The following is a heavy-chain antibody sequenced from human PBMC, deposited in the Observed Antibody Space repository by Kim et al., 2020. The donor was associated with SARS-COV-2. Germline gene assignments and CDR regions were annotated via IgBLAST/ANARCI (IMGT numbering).Heavy chain of an antibody. D-gene: IGHD3-9*01. V-gene: IGHV3-73*01. CDR3: TIQQNYDILTGYNWYFDR. CDR2: IRSKADSYAT. CDR1: GFTCSGSA. Sequence: GGSLILSCAASGFTCSGSAMHWVRQASGTGLEWVGRIRSKADSYATAYAASVKGRFTISRDDSKNTAYLQMNSLKTEDTAVYYCTIQQNYDILTGYNWYFDRWGRGTLGTVSS. J-gene: IGHJ2*01.